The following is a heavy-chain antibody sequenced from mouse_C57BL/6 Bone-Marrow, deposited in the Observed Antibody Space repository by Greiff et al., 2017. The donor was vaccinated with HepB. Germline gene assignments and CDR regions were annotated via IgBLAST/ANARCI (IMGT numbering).Heavy chain of an antibody. D-gene: IGHD4-1*01. J-gene: IGHJ2*01. V-gene: IGHV7-4*01. CDR2: IRNKANGYTT. Sequence: EVQVVESGGGLVQPGASLRLSCAASGFTFTDYYMSWVRQPPGKAPEWLALIRNKANGYTTEYTASVKGRFTISRDNSQNILYLRMNTLRAEDSATYYCVKGNWDYFDYWGQGTTLTVSS. CDR1: GFTFTDYY. CDR3: VKGNWDYFDY.